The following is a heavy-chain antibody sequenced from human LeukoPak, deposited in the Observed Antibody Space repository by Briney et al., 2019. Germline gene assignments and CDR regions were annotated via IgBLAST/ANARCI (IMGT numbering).Heavy chain of an antibody. V-gene: IGHV3-30*18. CDR2: ILYDGSNK. Sequence: GRSLRLSCAASGFTFSSYGMHWVRQAPGKGLEWVAVILYDGSNKYYVDSVKGRFTISRDNSKNTLYLQMNSLRAEDTAVYYCAKGPNWEPSSRHFDYWGQGTLVTVSS. CDR1: GFTFSSYG. D-gene: IGHD7-27*01. CDR3: AKGPNWEPSSRHFDY. J-gene: IGHJ4*02.